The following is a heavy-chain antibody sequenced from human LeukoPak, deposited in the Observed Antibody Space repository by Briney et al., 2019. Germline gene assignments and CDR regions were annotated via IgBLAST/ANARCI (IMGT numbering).Heavy chain of an antibody. D-gene: IGHD3-3*01. CDR2: INPNSGVT. CDR1: GYTFSDYY. J-gene: IGHJ4*02. Sequence: ASVKVSCKASGYTFSDYYLHWVRQAPGQGLEWMGWINPNSGVTNYAQKFQGRVTITRDTSISTAYMEVSRLRSDDTAVYYCARALFWMGNDYWGQGTLVTVSS. V-gene: IGHV1-2*02. CDR3: ARALFWMGNDY.